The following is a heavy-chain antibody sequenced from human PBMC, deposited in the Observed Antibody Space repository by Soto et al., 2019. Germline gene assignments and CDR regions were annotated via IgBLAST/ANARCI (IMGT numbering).Heavy chain of an antibody. CDR3: ARSETTIFGVVAHFDP. V-gene: IGHV4-59*01. CDR1: GGSISSYY. D-gene: IGHD3-3*01. Sequence: SETLSLTCTVSGGSISSYYWSWIRQPPGKGLEWIGYIYYSGSTNYNPSLKSRVTISVDTSKNQFSLKLSSVTAADTAVYYCARSETTIFGVVAHFDPWGQGTLVTVSS. CDR2: IYYSGST. J-gene: IGHJ5*02.